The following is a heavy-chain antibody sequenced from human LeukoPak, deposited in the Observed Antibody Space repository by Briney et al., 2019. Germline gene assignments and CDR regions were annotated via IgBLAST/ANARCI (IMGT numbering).Heavy chain of an antibody. J-gene: IGHJ4*02. V-gene: IGHV4-34*01. CDR2: INHSGSA. D-gene: IGHD1-1*01. Sequence: GSLRLSCAASGFTFSSYEMNWVRQAPGKGLEWIGEINHSGSANYNPSLKSRVTILLDTSKNQFSLKLSSVAAADTAVYYCARGGWNKFDYWGQGTLVTVSS. CDR1: GFTFSSYE. CDR3: ARGGWNKFDY.